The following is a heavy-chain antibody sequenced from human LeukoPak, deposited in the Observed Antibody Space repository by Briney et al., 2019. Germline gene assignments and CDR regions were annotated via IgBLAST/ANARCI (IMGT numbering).Heavy chain of an antibody. D-gene: IGHD2-2*02. CDR1: GYTFTSYD. CDR3: ERGPLKAAIRGYYYGMDV. CDR2: MNPNSGNT. V-gene: IGHV1-8*01. Sequence: ASVKVSCKASGYTFTSYDINWVRQAPGQGLEWMGWMNPNSGNTGYAQKFQGRVTMTRNTSISTAYMELSSLRSEDTAVYYCERGPLKAAIRGYYYGMDVWGQGTTVTVSS. J-gene: IGHJ6*02.